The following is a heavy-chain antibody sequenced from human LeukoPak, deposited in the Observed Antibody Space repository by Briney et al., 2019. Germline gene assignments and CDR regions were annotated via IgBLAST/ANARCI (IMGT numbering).Heavy chain of an antibody. Sequence: ASVKVSCKASGYTFTGYYMHWVRQAPGQGLEWMGWINPNSGGTNYAQKFQGRVTMTRDTSISTAYMELSRLRSDETAVYYCARGGGITMVRGVRGLFDPWGQGTLVTVSS. CDR2: INPNSGGT. J-gene: IGHJ5*02. D-gene: IGHD3-10*01. V-gene: IGHV1-2*02. CDR3: ARGGGITMVRGVRGLFDP. CDR1: GYTFTGYY.